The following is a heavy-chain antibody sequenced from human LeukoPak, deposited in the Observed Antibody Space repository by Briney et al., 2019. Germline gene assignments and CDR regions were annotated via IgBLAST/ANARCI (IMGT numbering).Heavy chain of an antibody. CDR2: IRKITTTT. V-gene: IGHV3-48*02. Sequence: PGGSLRLSCAASGFTISDYSMNWVRQAPGKGLEWISYIRKITTTTYYADSVRGRFASSRDNAKNAVYLQMNSLRDDDTAVYYCTRDPEALDYWGQGILVTVSS. CDR1: GFTISDYS. CDR3: TRDPEALDY. J-gene: IGHJ4*02.